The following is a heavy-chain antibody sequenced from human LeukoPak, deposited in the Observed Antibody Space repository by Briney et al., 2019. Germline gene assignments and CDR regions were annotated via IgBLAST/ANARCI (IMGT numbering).Heavy chain of an antibody. D-gene: IGHD3-22*01. Sequence: GGSLRLSCAASGFTFKINTMNWVGQAPGKGLHWIASTPSRSSYTHYPDSVQGRFNISRDNANNVLYLQMNNLRAEDKAVYYCVRGDSRDYWGQGTLVTV. V-gene: IGHV3-21*06. CDR2: TPSRSSYT. CDR3: VRGDSRDY. J-gene: IGHJ4*02. CDR1: GFTFKINT.